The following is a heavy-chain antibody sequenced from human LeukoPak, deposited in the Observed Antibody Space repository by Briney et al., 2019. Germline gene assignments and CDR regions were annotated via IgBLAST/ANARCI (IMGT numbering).Heavy chain of an antibody. V-gene: IGHV3-7*01. Sequence: GGSLRLSCAASGFTLRDYWMSWVRQAPGKGPELVASINQGGSDNYFADSLRGRFTVSRDNAQSSLYLQLNSLRAEDAAVYYCAREGKRRLARDAFDIWGQGTMVTVSS. CDR2: INQGGSDN. CDR3: AREGKRRLARDAFDI. J-gene: IGHJ3*02. D-gene: IGHD1-1*01. CDR1: GFTLRDYW.